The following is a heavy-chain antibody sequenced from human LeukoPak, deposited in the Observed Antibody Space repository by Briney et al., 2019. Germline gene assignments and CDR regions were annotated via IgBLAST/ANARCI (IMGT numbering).Heavy chain of an antibody. CDR1: GGSFSGYY. D-gene: IGHD5-18*01. CDR2: INHSGST. CDR3: ARDTATVDV. Sequence: SETLSLTCAVYGGSFSGYYWSWIRQPPGKGLEWTGEINHSGSTNYNPSLKSRVTISVDTSKNQFSLKLSSVTAADTAVYYCARDTATVDVWGQGTTVTVSS. V-gene: IGHV4-34*01. J-gene: IGHJ6*02.